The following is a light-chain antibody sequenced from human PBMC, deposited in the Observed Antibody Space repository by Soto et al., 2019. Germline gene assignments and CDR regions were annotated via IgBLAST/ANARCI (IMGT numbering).Light chain of an antibody. CDR1: QSVSSTY. CDR2: GAT. J-gene: IGKJ3*01. V-gene: IGKV3-20*01. Sequence: IALTQSPGTRSLSPGERATLSCRASQSVSSTYLVWYQQKPGQAPRLLIYGATSRPSGIPDRFSGSGSGTDFTLTISRLEPEDFAVYDCQQFGDSPTFGPGTKVEIK. CDR3: QQFGDSPT.